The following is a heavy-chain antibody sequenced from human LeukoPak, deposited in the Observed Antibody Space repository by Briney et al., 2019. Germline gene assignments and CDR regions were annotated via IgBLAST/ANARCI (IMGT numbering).Heavy chain of an antibody. CDR3: ARSVGAVVVVAATPDY. CDR1: GYTFSGYN. CDR2: INPSGGST. V-gene: IGHV1-46*01. J-gene: IGHJ4*02. D-gene: IGHD2-15*01. Sequence: GASVKVSCKASGYTFSGYNMHWVRQAPGQGLEWMGIINPSGGSTSYAQKFQGRVTMTRDTSTSTVYMELSSLRSEDTAVYYCARSVGAVVVVAATPDYWGQGTLVTVSS.